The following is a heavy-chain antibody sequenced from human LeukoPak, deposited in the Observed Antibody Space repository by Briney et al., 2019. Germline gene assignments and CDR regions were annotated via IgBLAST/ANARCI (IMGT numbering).Heavy chain of an antibody. J-gene: IGHJ4*02. Sequence: GGSLRLSCAASGFNFSTYWMTWVRQVPGKGLEWVANIKEDGSEIYYVDAVKGRFSISRDNAKTSLYLQMNNLSVADTAVYYCVTDQTGRHPYFSDYWGQGTLVTVSS. D-gene: IGHD3-10*01. CDR2: IKEDGSEI. CDR3: VTDQTGRHPYFSDY. CDR1: GFNFSTYW. V-gene: IGHV3-7*01.